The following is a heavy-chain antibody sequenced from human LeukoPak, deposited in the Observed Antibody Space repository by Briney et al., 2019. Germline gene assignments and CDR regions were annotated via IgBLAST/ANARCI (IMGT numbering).Heavy chain of an antibody. V-gene: IGHV1-8*01. CDR2: MNPNSGNT. J-gene: IGHJ4*02. CDR3: ATPAGILTGYYLY. D-gene: IGHD3-9*01. CDR1: GYTFTSYD. Sequence: ASVKVSCKASGYTFTSYDINWVRQATGQGLEWMGWMNPNSGNTGYAQKFQGRVTMTRNTSISTAYMELSSLRSEDTAVYYCATPAGILTGYYLYWGQGTLVTVSS.